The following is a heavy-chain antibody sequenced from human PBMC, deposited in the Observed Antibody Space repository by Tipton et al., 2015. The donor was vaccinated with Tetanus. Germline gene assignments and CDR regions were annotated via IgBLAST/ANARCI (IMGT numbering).Heavy chain of an antibody. D-gene: IGHD2-15*01. CDR3: ARPDRYCSGGSCYLALDS. V-gene: IGHV1-69*01. Sequence: QLVQSGAEVKRPGSSVRVSCKTSGGTFRTYAISWVRQAPGQGLEWMGGILPVYGTANYAPQFQGRVTITADEPTGTAYMELNSLISEDTAVYYCARPDRYCSGGSCYLALDSWGQGTLVTVST. CDR1: GGTFRTYA. CDR2: ILPVYGTA. J-gene: IGHJ4*02.